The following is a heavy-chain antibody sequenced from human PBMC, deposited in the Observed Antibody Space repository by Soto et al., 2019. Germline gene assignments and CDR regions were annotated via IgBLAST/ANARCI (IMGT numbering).Heavy chain of an antibody. CDR3: ARVSPYYDSSGYYLEPNDY. CDR2: INTDGSST. J-gene: IGHJ4*02. CDR1: GFTLSSYR. Sequence: PGGSLRLSCAVSGFTLSSYRMHWVRQAPRKGLVWVSHINTDGSSTNYADSVKGRFTISRDNAQNTLYLQMNSLRAEDTAVYYCARVSPYYDSSGYYLEPNDYWGQGTLVTVSS. D-gene: IGHD3-22*01. V-gene: IGHV3-74*01.